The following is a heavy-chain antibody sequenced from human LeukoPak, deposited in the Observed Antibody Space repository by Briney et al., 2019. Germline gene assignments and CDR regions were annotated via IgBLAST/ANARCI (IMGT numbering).Heavy chain of an antibody. V-gene: IGHV3-23*01. CDR3: AKRGRDNWFDS. CDR2: IINSGDIT. CDR1: GFSFKNYA. Sequence: GGSLRLSCAASGFSFKNYAMAWVREAPGRGLEWVSGIINSGDITYYADSVKGRVTISRDNSKNTLYLQVNSLRAEDTALYFCAKRGRDNWFDSWGQGTLVTVSS. J-gene: IGHJ5*01.